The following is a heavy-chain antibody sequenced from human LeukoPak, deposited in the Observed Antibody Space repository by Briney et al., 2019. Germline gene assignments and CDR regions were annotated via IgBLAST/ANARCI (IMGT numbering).Heavy chain of an antibody. V-gene: IGHV4-59*01. J-gene: IGHJ4*02. D-gene: IGHD6-13*01. CDR3: ARVRSSLNFDY. CDR1: GGSISSYY. CDR2: IYYSGST. Sequence: SETLSLTCTVSGGSISSYYWSWIRQPPGKGLEWIGYIYYSGSTNYNPSLKSRVTTSVDTSKNQFSLKLSSVTAADTAVYYCARVRSSLNFDYWGQGTLVTVSS.